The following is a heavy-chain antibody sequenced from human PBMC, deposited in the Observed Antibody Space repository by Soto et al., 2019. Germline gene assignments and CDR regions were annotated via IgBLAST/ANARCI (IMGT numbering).Heavy chain of an antibody. CDR1: GYTFTSYD. Sequence: GASVKVSCKASGYTFTSYDINWVRQATGQGLEWMGWMNPNSGNTGYAQKFQGRVTMTRNTSISTAYMELSSLRSEDTAVYYCARRYCSGGSCYPGDYYYYMDVWGKGTTVTVSS. D-gene: IGHD2-15*01. V-gene: IGHV1-8*01. CDR2: MNPNSGNT. J-gene: IGHJ6*03. CDR3: ARRYCSGGSCYPGDYYYYMDV.